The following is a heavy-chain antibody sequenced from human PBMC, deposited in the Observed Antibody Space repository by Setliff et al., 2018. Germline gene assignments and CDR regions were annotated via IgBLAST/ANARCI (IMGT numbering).Heavy chain of an antibody. CDR3: VRDPPGSGFAFES. D-gene: IGHD6-19*01. Sequence: GGSLRLSCAASEVILSSFAMYWVRQAPGKGLEWVAFIWFDVSNKYYAASVTGRFTISRDTSRDTLYLQMNNLRVEDTAVYYCVRDPPGSGFAFESWGQGTPVTVSS. CDR2: IWFDVSNK. V-gene: IGHV3-33*08. J-gene: IGHJ4*02. CDR1: EVILSSFA.